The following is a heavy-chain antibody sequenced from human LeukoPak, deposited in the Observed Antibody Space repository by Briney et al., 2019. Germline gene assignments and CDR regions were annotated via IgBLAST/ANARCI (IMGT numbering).Heavy chain of an antibody. CDR1: GFTFNSYW. CDR3: ATSVGDGYDSN. D-gene: IGHD5-12*01. J-gene: IGHJ4*02. CDR2: IKHDGSKK. Sequence: GGSLRLSCAASGFTFNSYWMSWFRQAPGKGLEWVANIKHDGSKKYYVDSVKGRFTISRDNAKNSLYLQMNSLRAEDTAVYYCATSVGDGYDSNWGQGTLVTVSS. V-gene: IGHV3-7*01.